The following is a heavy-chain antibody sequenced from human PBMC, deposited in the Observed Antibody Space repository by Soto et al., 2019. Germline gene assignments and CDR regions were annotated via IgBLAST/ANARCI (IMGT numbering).Heavy chain of an antibody. CDR1: GGSISSGGYY. Sequence: QVQLQESGPGLVKPSQTLSLTCTVSGGSISSGGYYWSWIRQHPGKGLEWIGYIYYSGSTYYNPSLKSRVTISVDTSKNQCSLKLSSVTAADTAVYYCARADILTGYYPPYNWFDPWGQGTLVTVSS. J-gene: IGHJ5*02. D-gene: IGHD3-9*01. CDR3: ARADILTGYYPPYNWFDP. V-gene: IGHV4-31*03. CDR2: IYYSGST.